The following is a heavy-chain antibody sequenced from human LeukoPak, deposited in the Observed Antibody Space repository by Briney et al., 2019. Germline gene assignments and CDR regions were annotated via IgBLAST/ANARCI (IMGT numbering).Heavy chain of an antibody. CDR1: GGSISSYY. CDR2: IYYRGST. Sequence: SETLSLTCTVSGGSISSYYWSWIRQPPGKGLEWIGYIYYRGSTNYNPSLKRRVTISVDTSKNQFSLKLSSVTAADTAVYYCASSPLYYMDVWGKGTTVTVSS. J-gene: IGHJ6*03. V-gene: IGHV4-59*01. CDR3: ASSPLYYMDV.